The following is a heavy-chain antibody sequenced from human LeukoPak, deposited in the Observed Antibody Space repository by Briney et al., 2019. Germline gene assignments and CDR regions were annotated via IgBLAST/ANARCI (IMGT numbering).Heavy chain of an antibody. CDR2: IYPYTGGT. CDR3: ARYYGEAPPY. CDR1: GYIFTRYY. D-gene: IGHD4-17*01. V-gene: IGHV1-2*02. Sequence: GASVTVSCKASGYIFTRYYMYWVRQAPGQGLEWMGWIYPYTGGTDSAQKFQGRITMTRDTSISTAYMELSRLRSDDTAVYYCARYYGEAPPYWGQGTLVIVSS. J-gene: IGHJ4*02.